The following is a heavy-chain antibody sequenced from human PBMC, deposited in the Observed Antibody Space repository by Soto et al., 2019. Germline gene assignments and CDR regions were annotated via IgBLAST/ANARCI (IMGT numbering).Heavy chain of an antibody. CDR2: LSGGDDST. J-gene: IGHJ4*02. CDR3: ATKYHYGSGTYLYYFDY. CDR1: GFTFSHFA. Sequence: EVQLLESGGGLVQPGGSLRLSCAASGFTFSHFAMSWVRQAPGKGLEWVSTLSGGDDSTYYADSVKDRFTISRDNSENTLYLQLTSMSAEDTAVYYCATKYHYGSGTYLYYFDYWGQGTLVTVSS. D-gene: IGHD3-10*01. V-gene: IGHV3-23*01.